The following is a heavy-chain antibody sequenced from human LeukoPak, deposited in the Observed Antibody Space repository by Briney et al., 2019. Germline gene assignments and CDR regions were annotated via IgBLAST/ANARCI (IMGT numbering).Heavy chain of an antibody. V-gene: IGHV3-74*01. Sequence: GGSLRLSCAVSGVTFSTYWMDWVRQVPGKGLVWVSRISSDGSNTAYADSVKGRFTISRDNAKNTMYLQMSSLRVEDTAVYYCAKRGDGGAWYDYWGQGTLVIVSS. CDR3: AKRGDGGAWYDY. D-gene: IGHD6-19*01. J-gene: IGHJ4*02. CDR2: ISSDGSNT. CDR1: GVTFSTYW.